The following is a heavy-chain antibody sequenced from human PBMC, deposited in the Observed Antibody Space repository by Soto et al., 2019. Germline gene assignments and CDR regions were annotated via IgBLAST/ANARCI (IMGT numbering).Heavy chain of an antibody. V-gene: IGHV5-51*01. Sequence: PGESLKISCKGSGYSFTSYWIGWVRQMPGKGLEWMGIIYPGDSDTRYSPSFQGQVTISADKSISTAYLQWSSLKASDIAMYYCASPLRQYYDSSGYPSAPFDYWGQGTLVTVSS. D-gene: IGHD3-22*01. J-gene: IGHJ4*02. CDR3: ASPLRQYYDSSGYPSAPFDY. CDR1: GYSFTSYW. CDR2: IYPGDSDT.